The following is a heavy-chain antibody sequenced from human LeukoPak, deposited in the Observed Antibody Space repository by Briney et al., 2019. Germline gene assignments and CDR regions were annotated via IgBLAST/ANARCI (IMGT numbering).Heavy chain of an antibody. V-gene: IGHV4-59*01. Sequence: SETLSLTCTVSGGSISPYHWSWVRQPPGKGLEWIGYIYNTGSTNYNPSLKSRVTISVDTSTNQFSLNLTSVTAADTAVYYCVYYSIVSGCFDPWGQGTLVTVSS. CDR3: VYYSIVSGCFDP. CDR1: GGSISPYH. CDR2: IYNTGST. J-gene: IGHJ5*02. D-gene: IGHD5/OR15-5a*01.